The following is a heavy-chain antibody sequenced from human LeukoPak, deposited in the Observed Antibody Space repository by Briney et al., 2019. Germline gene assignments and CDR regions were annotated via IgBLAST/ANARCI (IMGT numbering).Heavy chain of an antibody. CDR1: GGTFSSYA. CDR2: IIPILGTA. J-gene: IGHJ4*02. D-gene: IGHD3-10*01. V-gene: IGHV1-69*10. CDR3: ASGTMVRGVITGLFDY. Sequence: GASVKVSCKASGGTFSSYAISWVRQAPGQGLEWMGGIIPILGTANYAQKFQGRVTITADKSTSTAYMELSSLRSEDTAVYYCASGTMVRGVITGLFDYWGQGTLVTVSS.